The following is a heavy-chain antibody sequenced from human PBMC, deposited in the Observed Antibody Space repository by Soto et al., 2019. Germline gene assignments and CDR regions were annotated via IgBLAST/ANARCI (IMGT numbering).Heavy chain of an antibody. V-gene: IGHV4-39*01. J-gene: IGHJ4*02. CDR1: GGSISSSSYY. Sequence: PSETLSLTCTFSGGSISSSSYYLGWIRQPPGKGLEWIGSIYYSGSTYYNPSLKSRVTISVDTSKNQFSLKLSSVTAADTAVYYCARQGDFVRYWDILTGYPYYFDYWGQGTLVTVSS. D-gene: IGHD3-9*01. CDR2: IYYSGST. CDR3: ARQGDFVRYWDILTGYPYYFDY.